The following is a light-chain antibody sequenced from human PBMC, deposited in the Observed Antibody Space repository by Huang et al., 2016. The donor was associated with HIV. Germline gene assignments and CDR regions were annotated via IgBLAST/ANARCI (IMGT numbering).Light chain of an antibody. J-gene: IGKJ2*01. V-gene: IGKV3-15*01. CDR2: GAF. CDR3: QQYDNWPPMYT. Sequence: DIVLTQSPATLSLSPGDRATLSCRASQNISSNLAWYQQKPGQAPRLLIYGAFTRAAGFPARFSGSGSETEFTLTISSLESEDFAVYYCQQYDNWPPMYTFGQGTKLEIK. CDR1: QNISSN.